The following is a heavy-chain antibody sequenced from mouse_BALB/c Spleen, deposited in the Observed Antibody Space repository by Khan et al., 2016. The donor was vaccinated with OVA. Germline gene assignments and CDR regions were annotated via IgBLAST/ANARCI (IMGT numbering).Heavy chain of an antibody. CDR3: ARTARIKY. Sequence: EVQLQESGPGLVKPSQSLSLTCTVTGYSITSGYGWNWIRQFPGNKLEWMGYISYSGSTNYNSSLKSRISITRDTSKNQFCLQLNSVTTEDTATYYCARTARIKYWGQGTTLTVSS. V-gene: IGHV3-2*02. J-gene: IGHJ2*01. CDR2: ISYSGST. CDR1: GYSITSGYG. D-gene: IGHD1-2*01.